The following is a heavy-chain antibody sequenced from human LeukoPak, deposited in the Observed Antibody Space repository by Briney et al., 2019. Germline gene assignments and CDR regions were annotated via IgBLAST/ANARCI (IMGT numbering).Heavy chain of an antibody. CDR1: GGSFSGYY. CDR2: INHSGST. V-gene: IGHV4-34*01. Sequence: PSETLSLTCAVYGGSFSGYYWSWIRQPPGKGLEWIGEINHSGSTNYNPSLKSRVTISVDTSKNQFSLKLSSVTAADTAVYYCAAYSSGWLINYYYYMDVWGKGTTVTISS. D-gene: IGHD6-19*01. J-gene: IGHJ6*03. CDR3: AAYSSGWLINYYYYMDV.